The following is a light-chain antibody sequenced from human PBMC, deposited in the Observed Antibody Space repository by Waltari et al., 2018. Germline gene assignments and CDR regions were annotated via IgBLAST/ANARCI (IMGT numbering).Light chain of an antibody. CDR3: QQYNNWPPSWT. Sequence: EIAMTQSPATLSVSPGERATLFCRASQSFSSYFAWYQQKPGKAPRLLIYGASTRATGIPARFSGSVSGTEFTLTISSLQSEDFAVYYCQQYNNWPPSWTFGQGTKVEIK. V-gene: IGKV3-15*01. CDR1: QSFSSY. J-gene: IGKJ1*01. CDR2: GAS.